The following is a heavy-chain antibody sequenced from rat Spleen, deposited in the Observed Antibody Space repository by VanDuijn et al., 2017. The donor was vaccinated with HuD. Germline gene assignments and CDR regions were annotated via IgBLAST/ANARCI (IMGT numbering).Heavy chain of an antibody. CDR1: GFTFSNYG. V-gene: IGHV5-29*01. J-gene: IGHJ2*01. D-gene: IGHD4-3*01. CDR2: ISYDAFIT. Sequence: EVQLVESGGGLVRPGRSLKLSCAASGFTFSNYGMAWVRQAPTKGLEWVATISYDAFITYYRHSVKGRFSISRDNAKSTLYLQMDSLRSEDTATYYCSKWGDSGYFDYWGQGVMVTVSS. CDR3: SKWGDSGYFDY.